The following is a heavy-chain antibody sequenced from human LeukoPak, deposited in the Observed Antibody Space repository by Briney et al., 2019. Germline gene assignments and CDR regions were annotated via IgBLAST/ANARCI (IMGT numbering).Heavy chain of an antibody. Sequence: PGGSLRLSCAASGFTVRSTYMSWVRQAPGKGLEWVSLIYSDGSTYYADSVKGRFTISRDTSKNTLDLQMNSLRAEDTAVYYCSRDGRAVAATTGYWGQGTLVTVSS. CDR1: GFTVRSTY. V-gene: IGHV3-53*01. D-gene: IGHD1-1*01. CDR3: SRDGRAVAATTGY. J-gene: IGHJ4*02. CDR2: IYSDGST.